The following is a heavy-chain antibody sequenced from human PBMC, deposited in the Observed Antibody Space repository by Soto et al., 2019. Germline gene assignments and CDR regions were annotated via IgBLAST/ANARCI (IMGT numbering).Heavy chain of an antibody. V-gene: IGHV2-5*02. CDR1: GFSLSTTGVG. CDR2: IYWDDDK. CDR3: AQRLPPYGLGRERGDGFDH. D-gene: IGHD3-10*01. Sequence: QITLKESGPTLVRPTQTLTLTCTFSGFSLSTTGVGVGWIRQPPGKALEWLALIYWDDDKRYSPSLKSRLTITKETSKNEVILPMTNMDPVDTARYSCAQRLPPYGLGRERGDGFDHWGQGTLVTVSS. J-gene: IGHJ5*02.